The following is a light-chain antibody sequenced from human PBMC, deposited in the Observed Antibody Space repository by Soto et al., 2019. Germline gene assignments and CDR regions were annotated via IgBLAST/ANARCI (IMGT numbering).Light chain of an antibody. V-gene: IGLV2-14*01. Sequence: QSALTQPASVSGSPGQSITISCTGTSSDVGDYNYVSWYQQHPGKARKLMIYDVSNRPSGVSNRFSGSKSGNTASLTISGLQAEDEADYYCSSYTSGNTRVFGGGTKLTVL. J-gene: IGLJ2*01. CDR3: SSYTSGNTRV. CDR1: SSDVGDYNY. CDR2: DVS.